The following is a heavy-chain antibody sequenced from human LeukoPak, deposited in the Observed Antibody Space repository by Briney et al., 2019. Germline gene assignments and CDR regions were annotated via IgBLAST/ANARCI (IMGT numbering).Heavy chain of an antibody. J-gene: IGHJ4*02. D-gene: IGHD3-9*01. Sequence: ASVKVSCKASGYTFTSYGISWVRQAPGQGLEWMGWISAYNGNTNYAQKLQGRVTMTTDTSTSTAYMELRSLRSDDTAVYYCARDRARYYDILTGYSPPEFDYEGQGTLVTVSS. CDR1: GYTFTSYG. V-gene: IGHV1-18*01. CDR2: ISAYNGNT. CDR3: ARDRARYYDILTGYSPPEFDY.